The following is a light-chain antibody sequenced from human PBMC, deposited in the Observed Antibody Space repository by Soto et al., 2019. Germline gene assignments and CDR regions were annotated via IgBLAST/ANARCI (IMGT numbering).Light chain of an antibody. CDR3: MQTLQLMWT. CDR2: ELS. J-gene: IGKJ2*02. V-gene: IGKV2D-29*01. CDR1: QSLLHSDGKTY. Sequence: ILMTQSPLSLAVTPGQPASISCKSSQSLLHSDGKTYLNWYLQRPGQPPQFLIYELSNRFSGVPDRCSGSGSRTDFTLKISRVEAEDVGVYYCMQTLQLMWTFGQGTKLEIQ.